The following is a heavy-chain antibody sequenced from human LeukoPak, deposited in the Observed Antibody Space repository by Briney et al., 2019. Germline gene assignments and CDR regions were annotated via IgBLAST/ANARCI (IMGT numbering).Heavy chain of an antibody. D-gene: IGHD5-24*01. Sequence: PGGSLRLSCAASGFTFSSYGMNWVRQAPGKGLGWVAVIWYDGSNEYYAVSVQGRFTISRDTAKNTLYLKMNSLRAEDTAVYYCARISRDGDTGAYFDYWGQGTRVTVSS. CDR2: IWYDGSNE. V-gene: IGHV3-33*01. CDR3: ARISRDGDTGAYFDY. CDR1: GFTFSSYG. J-gene: IGHJ4*02.